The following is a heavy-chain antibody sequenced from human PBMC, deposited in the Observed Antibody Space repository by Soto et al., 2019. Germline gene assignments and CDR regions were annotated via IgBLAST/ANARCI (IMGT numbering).Heavy chain of an antibody. CDR1: GFTFSNYW. D-gene: IGHD6-6*01. CDR3: ARIGYSSSSFDY. J-gene: IGHJ4*02. CDR2: LNQDGGHN. V-gene: IGHV3-7*01. Sequence: EVQLVESGGGWVQPGGSLRLSCAVSGFTFSNYWMSWVRRTPGKGLEWLANLNQDGGHNYYVDSVKGRFTISRDNARNSLYLQMNGLRAEDTAVYYCARIGYSSSSFDYWVQGTLVTVSS.